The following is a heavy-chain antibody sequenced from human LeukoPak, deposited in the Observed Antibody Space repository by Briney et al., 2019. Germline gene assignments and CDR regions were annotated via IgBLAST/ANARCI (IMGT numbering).Heavy chain of an antibody. D-gene: IGHD3-10*01. CDR3: ARGYYFDY. J-gene: IGHJ4*02. CDR1: GGSFSGYY. V-gene: IGHV4-34*01. Sequence: SETLTLTCAVYGGSFSGYYWSWIRQPPGKGLEWIGEINHLGNITYDPSLKRRVTLSVDMSKNQFSLRLTSLTAADTAMYYCARGYYFDYWGQGILVTVSS. CDR2: INHLGNI.